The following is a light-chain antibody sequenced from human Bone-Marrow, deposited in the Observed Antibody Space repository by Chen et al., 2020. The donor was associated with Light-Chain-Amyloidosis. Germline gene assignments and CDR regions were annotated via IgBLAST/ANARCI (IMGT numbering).Light chain of an antibody. CDR1: NMGSTS. Sequence: SYVLTQPSSVSVAPGQTATIACGGNNMGSTSVHGYQQTPGQAPLLVVYDDSDRPSGIPERWSGSNSGNTATLTISRVEAGDEADDYCQVWDRSSDRPVFGGGTKLTVL. CDR3: QVWDRSSDRPV. V-gene: IGLV3-21*02. CDR2: DDS. J-gene: IGLJ3*02.